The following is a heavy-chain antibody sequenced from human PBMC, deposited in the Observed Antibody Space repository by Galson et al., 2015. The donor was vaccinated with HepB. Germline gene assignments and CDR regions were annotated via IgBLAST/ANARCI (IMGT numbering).Heavy chain of an antibody. V-gene: IGHV1-69*13. CDR2: IIPIFGTA. J-gene: IGHJ4*02. Sequence: SVKVSCKASGGTFSSYAISWVRQAPGQGLEWMGGIIPIFGTANYAQKFQGRVTITADESTSTAYMELSSLRSEDTAVYYCARPQRYCGGDCSFDYWGQGTLVTVST. CDR1: GGTFSSYA. CDR3: ARPQRYCGGDCSFDY. D-gene: IGHD2-21*01.